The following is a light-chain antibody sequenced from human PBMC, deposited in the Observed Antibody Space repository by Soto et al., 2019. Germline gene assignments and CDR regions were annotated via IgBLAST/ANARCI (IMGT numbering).Light chain of an antibody. CDR3: SSYTTSNTYV. V-gene: IGLV2-18*02. J-gene: IGLJ1*01. CDR2: EVT. CDR1: SSDAGSYNS. Sequence: QSALTQPPSVSGSPGQSVTISCTGTSSDAGSYNSVSWYQQRPGTVPKLMIYEVTNRRSGVPDRFSGSGSGNTASLTISGLQSEDEADYYCSSYTTSNTYVFGTGTKVTVL.